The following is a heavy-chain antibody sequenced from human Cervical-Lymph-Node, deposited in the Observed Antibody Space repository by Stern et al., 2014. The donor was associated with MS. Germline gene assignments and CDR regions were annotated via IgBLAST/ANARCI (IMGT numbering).Heavy chain of an antibody. Sequence: EVQLVESGPEVKKPGESLKMSCKASGYSFTDFWIGWVRQMPGKGLESMGIIHPGDFDTRYSPSFQGQVTISVDRSINTAYLQWSSLKASDSAIYYCATQGCTNGVCHFEYWGQGTLVTGSS. CDR2: IHPGDFDT. D-gene: IGHD2-8*01. CDR1: GYSFTDFW. V-gene: IGHV5-51*03. J-gene: IGHJ4*02. CDR3: ATQGCTNGVCHFEY.